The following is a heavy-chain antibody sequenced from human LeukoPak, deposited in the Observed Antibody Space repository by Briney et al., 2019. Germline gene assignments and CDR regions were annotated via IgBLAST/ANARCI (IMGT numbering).Heavy chain of an antibody. CDR1: GYTFTSYY. J-gene: IGHJ4*02. CDR2: NNPSGGST. CDR3: ARDLSEYTYYYDSSGYGDDY. V-gene: IGHV1-46*01. Sequence: ASVKVSCKASGYTFTSYYMHWVRQAPGQGLEWMGINNPSGGSTSYAQKFQGRVTMTRDMSTSTVYMELSSLRSEDTAVYYCARDLSEYTYYYDSSGYGDDYWGQGTLVTVSS. D-gene: IGHD3-22*01.